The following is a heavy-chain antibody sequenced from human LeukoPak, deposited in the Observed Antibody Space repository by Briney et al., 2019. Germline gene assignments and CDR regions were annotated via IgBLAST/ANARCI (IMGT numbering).Heavy chain of an antibody. CDR1: GGSISSYY. V-gene: IGHV4-59*08. D-gene: IGHD2-15*01. Sequence: PSETLSLTCTVSGGSISSYYWSWIRQPPGKGLEWIGYIYYSGSTNYNPSLKSRVTISVDTSKNQFSLKLSSVTAADTAVYYCARLYCSGGSCVFDIWGQGTMVTVSS. CDR2: IYYSGST. CDR3: ARLYCSGGSCVFDI. J-gene: IGHJ3*02.